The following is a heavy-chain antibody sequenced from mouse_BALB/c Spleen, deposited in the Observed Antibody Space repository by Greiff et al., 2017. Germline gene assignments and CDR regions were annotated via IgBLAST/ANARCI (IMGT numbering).Heavy chain of an antibody. CDR2: IDPANGNT. D-gene: IGHD1-1*01. J-gene: IGHJ2*01. CDR3: APITTVRGDY. V-gene: IGHV14-3*02. Sequence: VQLKESGAELVKPGASVKLSCTASGFNIKDTYMHWVKQRPEQGLEWIGRIDPANGNTKYDPKFQGKATITADTSSNTAYLQLSSLTSEDTAVYYCAPITTVRGDYWGQGTTLTVSS. CDR1: GFNIKDTY.